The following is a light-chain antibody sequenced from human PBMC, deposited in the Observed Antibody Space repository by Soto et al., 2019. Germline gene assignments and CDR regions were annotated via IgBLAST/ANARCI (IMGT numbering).Light chain of an antibody. CDR2: SNN. CDR3: AAWHDSLNGPV. V-gene: IGLV1-44*01. Sequence: QSVLTQAPSASGTPGQRVTISCSGSRSNIGSNTVNWYQQLPGKAPKLLIQSNNQRPSGVPDRFSGSKSGTSASLAISGLQSEDESDYYCAAWHDSLNGPVFGGGTKLTVL. J-gene: IGLJ3*02. CDR1: RSNIGSNT.